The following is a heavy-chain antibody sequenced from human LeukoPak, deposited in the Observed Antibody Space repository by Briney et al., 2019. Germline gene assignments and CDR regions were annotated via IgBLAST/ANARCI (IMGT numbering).Heavy chain of an antibody. Sequence: SETLSLTCTVSGGPISGYYWSWIRQPAGRGLEWIGRIYNSENTDYNPSLKSRVTMSIDTSKNQFSLELSSVTAADTAVYYCARGPYTSGWFSFDYWGQGTLVTVSS. CDR1: GGPISGYY. CDR3: ARGPYTSGWFSFDY. V-gene: IGHV4-4*07. D-gene: IGHD6-19*01. J-gene: IGHJ4*02. CDR2: IYNSENT.